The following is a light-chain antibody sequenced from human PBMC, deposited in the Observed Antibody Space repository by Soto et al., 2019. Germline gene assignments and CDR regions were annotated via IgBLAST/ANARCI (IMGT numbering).Light chain of an antibody. V-gene: IGKV3-20*01. Sequence: EIVLTQSPGTLSLSPGERATLSCRASQSVSSSYLAWYQQKPGQAPRLLIYGASSKATGSPDRFSGSGSGTDFTLTISRLEPEDFAVYYCQQYGSSPHTFGQGTKVEMK. CDR2: GAS. CDR1: QSVSSSY. CDR3: QQYGSSPHT. J-gene: IGKJ1*01.